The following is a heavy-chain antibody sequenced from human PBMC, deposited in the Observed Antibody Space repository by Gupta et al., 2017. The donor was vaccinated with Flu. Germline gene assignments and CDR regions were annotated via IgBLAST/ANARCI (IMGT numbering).Heavy chain of an antibody. D-gene: IGHD1-1*01. V-gene: IGHV4-39*02. CDR1: GDSTTPSYDY. J-gene: IGHJ6*02. CDR2: IYNSGNT. CDR3: ARLEARYYYYAVDG. Sequence: QLQVSGPGLVKPSETLSLTCSVSGDSTTPSYDYWGWIRQAPGKGLEWIGNIYNSGNTNYNPSLARRVTISLDASKNHFARGLESITAADTGVYYCARLEARYYYYAVDGGGQGTAVTVSS.